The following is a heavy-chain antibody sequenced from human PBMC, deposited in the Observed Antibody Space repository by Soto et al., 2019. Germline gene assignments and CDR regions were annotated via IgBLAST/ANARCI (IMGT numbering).Heavy chain of an antibody. CDR2: INQDGSGT. CDR1: QFRFISSF. V-gene: IGHV3-7*03. Sequence: HPGGSLRLSCIASQFRFISSFMGWVRQAAGKGLEWVANINQDGSGTYYVDSVKGRFTISRDNAKNSLYLQMNSLRAEDTAVYYCARYFRGSGRYFFDHWGQGTLVTVSS. CDR3: ARYFRGSGRYFFDH. J-gene: IGHJ4*02. D-gene: IGHD6-19*01.